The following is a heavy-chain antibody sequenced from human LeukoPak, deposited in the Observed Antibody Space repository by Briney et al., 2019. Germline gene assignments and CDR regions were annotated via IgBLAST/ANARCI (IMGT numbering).Heavy chain of an antibody. CDR1: GYTLTSYY. Sequence: ASVKVSCKASGYTLTSYYMHWVRQAPGQGLEWMGIINPSDGSTSYAQKFQGRVTMTRDTSTSTVYMELSSLRSEDTAVYYCARVAWEGSHCGGDCYPFDYWGQGTLVTVSS. D-gene: IGHD2-21*02. J-gene: IGHJ4*02. V-gene: IGHV1-46*01. CDR3: ARVAWEGSHCGGDCYPFDY. CDR2: INPSDGST.